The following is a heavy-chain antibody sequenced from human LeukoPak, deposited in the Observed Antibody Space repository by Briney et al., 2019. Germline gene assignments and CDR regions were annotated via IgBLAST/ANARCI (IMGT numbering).Heavy chain of an antibody. CDR1: GFTFSSYA. J-gene: IGHJ4*02. D-gene: IGHD3-16*01. Sequence: GGSLRLSCAASGFTFSSYAMTWVRQAPGKGLEWVSGISGSGGNTYYTDSVRGRLSISRDNAKNSLYLQMNSLRAEDTAVYYCARDRAAGAYPWYFDYWGQGTLVTVSS. V-gene: IGHV3-23*01. CDR3: ARDRAAGAYPWYFDY. CDR2: ISGSGGNT.